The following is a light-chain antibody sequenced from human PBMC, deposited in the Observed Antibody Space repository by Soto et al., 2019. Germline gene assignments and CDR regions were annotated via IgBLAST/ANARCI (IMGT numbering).Light chain of an antibody. CDR3: QQSYSTLIT. J-gene: IGKJ5*01. V-gene: IGKV1-39*01. Sequence: DIQMTQSPSSLSASVGDEVTITCRASQTIMTYLNWYQLKPGKPPRLLIYAASSLQSGVPSRFSGSGSGTDFTLTISSLQPEDFATYSCQQSYSTLITFGQGTRLEIK. CDR1: QTIMTY. CDR2: AAS.